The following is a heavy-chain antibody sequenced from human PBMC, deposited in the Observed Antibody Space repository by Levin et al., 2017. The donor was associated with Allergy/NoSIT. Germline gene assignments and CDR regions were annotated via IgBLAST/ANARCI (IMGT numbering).Heavy chain of an antibody. CDR3: APDIVVVPAAYEGYFDY. D-gene: IGHD2-2*01. V-gene: IGHV3-30*03. Sequence: GGSLRLSCAASGFTFSSYGMHWVRQAPGKGLEWVAVISYDGSNKYYADSVKGRFTISRDNSKNTLYLQMNSLRAEDTAVYYCAPDIVVVPAAYEGYFDYWGQGTLVTVSS. CDR2: ISYDGSNK. J-gene: IGHJ4*02. CDR1: GFTFSSYG.